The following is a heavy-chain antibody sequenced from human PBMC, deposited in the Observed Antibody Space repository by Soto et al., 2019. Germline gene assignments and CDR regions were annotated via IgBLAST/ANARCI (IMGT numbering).Heavy chain of an antibody. CDR1: GYTFTSYG. Sequence: WASVKVSCKASGYTFTSYGISWVRQAPGQGLEWMGWISAYNGNTNYAQKLQGRVTMTTDTSTSTAYMELRSLRSDDTAVYYCARTRGSHHLYYYYGMDVWGQGTTVTVSS. J-gene: IGHJ6*02. CDR3: ARTRGSHHLYYYYGMDV. CDR2: ISAYNGNT. D-gene: IGHD2-2*01. V-gene: IGHV1-18*01.